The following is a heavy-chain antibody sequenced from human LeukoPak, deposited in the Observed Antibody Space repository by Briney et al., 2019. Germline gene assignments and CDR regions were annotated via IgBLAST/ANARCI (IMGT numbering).Heavy chain of an antibody. D-gene: IGHD3-10*01. Sequence: SETLSLTCTVSGGSISSGSYYWSWIRQPPGKGLEWIGGINHSGSTNYNPSLKSRVTISVDTSKNQFSLKLSSVAAADTAVYYCASSDTRFGEPYFDYWGQGTLVTVSS. CDR2: INHSGST. CDR3: ASSDTRFGEPYFDY. CDR1: GGSISSGSYY. J-gene: IGHJ4*02. V-gene: IGHV4-39*07.